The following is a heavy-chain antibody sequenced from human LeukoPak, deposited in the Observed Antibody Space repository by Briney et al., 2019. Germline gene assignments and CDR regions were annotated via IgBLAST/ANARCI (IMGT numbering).Heavy chain of an antibody. CDR3: ARVRGSGSPSAEYFQH. V-gene: IGHV3-30*04. D-gene: IGHD3-10*01. J-gene: IGHJ1*01. Sequence: PGGSLRLSCAASGFTFCSYAMHWVRQAPGKGLEWVAVISYDGSNKYYADSVKGRFTISRDNSKNTLYLQMNSLRAEDTAVYYCARVRGSGSPSAEYFQHWGQGTLVTVSS. CDR1: GFTFCSYA. CDR2: ISYDGSNK.